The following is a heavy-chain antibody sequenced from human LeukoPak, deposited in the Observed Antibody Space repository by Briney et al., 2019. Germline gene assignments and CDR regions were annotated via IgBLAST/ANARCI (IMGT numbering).Heavy chain of an antibody. J-gene: IGHJ4*02. CDR3: ARGAAATY. CDR1: GGSISSSSYY. CDR2: IYYSGST. V-gene: IGHV4-39*07. D-gene: IGHD2-15*01. Sequence: SETLSLTCTGSGGSISSSSYYWGWIRQPPGKGLEWIGSIYYSGSTYNNPSLKRRVTISVDTSKTQFSLKLSSVTAADTAVYYCARGAAATYWGQGTLVTVSS.